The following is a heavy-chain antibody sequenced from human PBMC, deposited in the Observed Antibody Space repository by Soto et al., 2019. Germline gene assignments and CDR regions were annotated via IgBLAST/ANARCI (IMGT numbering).Heavy chain of an antibody. CDR1: GFTFSDYY. V-gene: IGHV3-11*06. D-gene: IGHD6-13*01. CDR2: ISSSSSYT. J-gene: IGHJ4*02. Sequence: VGSLRLSCAASGFTFSDYYMSWIRQAPGKGLEWVSYISSSSSYTNYADSVKGRFTISRDNARNSLYLQMNSLRAEDTAVYYCATRYSSSSYFDYWGQGTLVTVSS. CDR3: ATRYSSSSYFDY.